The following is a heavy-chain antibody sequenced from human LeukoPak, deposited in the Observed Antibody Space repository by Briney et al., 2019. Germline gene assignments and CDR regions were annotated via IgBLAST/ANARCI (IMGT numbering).Heavy chain of an antibody. CDR3: AREGTVGYYFDN. J-gene: IGHJ4*02. D-gene: IGHD2-8*02. Sequence: GGSLRLSCAASGFTFSSYEMNWVRQAPGKGLEWVSYISSSGSTIYYADSVKGRFTISRDNAKNSLYLQMNSLRAEDTAVYYCAREGTVGYYFDNWGQGTLVTVSS. CDR1: GFTFSSYE. V-gene: IGHV3-48*03. CDR2: ISSSGSTI.